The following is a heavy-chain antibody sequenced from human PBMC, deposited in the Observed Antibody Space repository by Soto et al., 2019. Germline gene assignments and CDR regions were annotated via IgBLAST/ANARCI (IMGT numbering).Heavy chain of an antibody. Sequence: EVNLLESGGGVVQPGESLRISCVGSGFTFKNYAMTWVRQAPGKGLEWVSGTTGSGANKHYADSVRGRFTISRYNSNKTLYLEMKSLRVEDTAVYYCANDGDFGEDGPAEYFEHWGQGTLVTVSS. CDR2: TTGSGANK. CDR3: ANDGDFGEDGPAEYFEH. V-gene: IGHV3-23*01. CDR1: GFTFKNYA. J-gene: IGHJ1*01. D-gene: IGHD4-17*01.